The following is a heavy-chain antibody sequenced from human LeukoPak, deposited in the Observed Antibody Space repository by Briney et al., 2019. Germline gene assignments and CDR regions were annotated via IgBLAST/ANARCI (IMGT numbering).Heavy chain of an antibody. D-gene: IGHD2-15*01. CDR3: ARYCSGGSCARSTHYYYYGMDV. V-gene: IGHV3-21*01. CDR1: GFTFSSYA. J-gene: IGHJ6*02. CDR2: IXXXXSYI. Sequence: GGSLRLSCAASGFTFSSYAMSWVRQAPXXXXEWVSXIXXXXSYIYYADSVKGRFTISRDNAKNSLYLQMNSLRAEDTAVYYCARYCSGGSCARSTHYYYYGMDVWGQGTTVTVSS.